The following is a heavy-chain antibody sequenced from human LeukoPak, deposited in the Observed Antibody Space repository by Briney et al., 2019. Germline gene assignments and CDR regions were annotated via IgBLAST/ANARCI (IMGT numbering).Heavy chain of an antibody. J-gene: IGHJ4*02. CDR3: ARTILTAYYPYYFDY. CDR2: IDCDDDK. D-gene: IGHD3-9*01. CDR1: GFSLSSSGMC. V-gene: IGHV2-70*11. Sequence: SGPALVKPTQTLTLTCTFSGFSLSSSGMCVRWIRQPPGKALEWLARIDCDDDKYYSTSLKTRLTISKDTSKNQVVLTMTNMDPVDTATYYCARTILTAYYPYYFDYWGQGTLVTVSS.